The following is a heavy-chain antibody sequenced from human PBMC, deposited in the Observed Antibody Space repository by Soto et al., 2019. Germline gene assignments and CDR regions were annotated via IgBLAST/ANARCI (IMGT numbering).Heavy chain of an antibody. CDR2: IIPIFGTA. Sequence: ASVKVSCKASGGTFSSYAISWVRQAPGQGLECMGGIIPIFGTANYAQKFQGRVTITADESTSTAYMELSSLRSEDTAVYYCARDSLAATNNPATHYYGMDVWGQGTTVTVYS. D-gene: IGHD1-26*01. CDR1: GGTFSSYA. CDR3: ARDSLAATNNPATHYYGMDV. J-gene: IGHJ6*02. V-gene: IGHV1-69*13.